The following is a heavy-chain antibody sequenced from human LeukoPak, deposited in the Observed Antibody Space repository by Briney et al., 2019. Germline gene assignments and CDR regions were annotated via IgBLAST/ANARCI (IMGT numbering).Heavy chain of an antibody. CDR3: AREWHATFDQ. D-gene: IGHD1-26*01. Sequence: GGSLRLSCAASGFTFSTYWMSWVRQAPGKGLEWVAYIKNGGSDKYYADSVKGRFTISKDNAKNSLHLQMNSLRAEDTAVYYWAREWHATFDQWGQGTLVAVSS. J-gene: IGHJ4*02. CDR2: IKNGGSDK. CDR1: GFTFSTYW. V-gene: IGHV3-7*01.